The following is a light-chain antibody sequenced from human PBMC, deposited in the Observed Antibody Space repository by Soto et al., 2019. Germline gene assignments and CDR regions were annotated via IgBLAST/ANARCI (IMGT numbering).Light chain of an antibody. CDR1: SSNLGHNY. V-gene: IGLV1-51*01. CDR2: DND. Sequence: QSVLTQPPSVSAAPGQKVTISCSGSSSNLGHNYVFWYQQLPGTAPKLLIYDNDKRPSGIPDRFSGSKSGTSATLGITGLQTGDEDDYYCATWDRSLSVGVFGGGTKLTVL. CDR3: ATWDRSLSVGV. J-gene: IGLJ2*01.